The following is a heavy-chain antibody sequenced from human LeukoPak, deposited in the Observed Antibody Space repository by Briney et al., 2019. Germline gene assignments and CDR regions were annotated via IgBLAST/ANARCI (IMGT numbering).Heavy chain of an antibody. D-gene: IGHD4-11*01. CDR1: GYTFTGYY. CDR3: ARESPDLDYSCDY. CDR2: INPNSGGT. Sequence: GASVKVSCKASGYTFTGYYMHWVRQAPGQGLEWMGLINPNSGGTNYAQKFQGRVTMTRDTSISTAYMELSRLRSDDTAVYYCARESPDLDYSCDYWGQGTLVTVSS. V-gene: IGHV1-2*02. J-gene: IGHJ4*02.